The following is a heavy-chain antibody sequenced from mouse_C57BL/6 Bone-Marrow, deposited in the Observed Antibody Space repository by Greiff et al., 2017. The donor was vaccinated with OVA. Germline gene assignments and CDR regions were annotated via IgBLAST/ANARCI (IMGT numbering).Heavy chain of an antibody. J-gene: IGHJ3*01. CDR1: GYTFSSYG. D-gene: IGHD4-1*01. V-gene: IGHV1-81*01. CDR2: IYPRSGNT. CDR3: ARERETGWFAY. Sequence: VQLQQSGAELARPGASVKLSCKASGYTFSSYGISWVKQRTGQGLEWIGEIYPRSGNTYYNEKFKGKATLTADKSSSTAYMELRSLTSEDSAVYFCARERETGWFAYWGQGTLVTVSA.